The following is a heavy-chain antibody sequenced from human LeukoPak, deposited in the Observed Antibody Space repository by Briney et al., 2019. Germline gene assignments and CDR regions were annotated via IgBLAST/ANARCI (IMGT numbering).Heavy chain of an antibody. CDR1: GGSFSGYS. V-gene: IGHV4-34*01. CDR2: INHRGST. J-gene: IGHJ6*02. D-gene: IGHD2-15*01. CDR3: AGGPYCSGGTCSFYFYGLAV. Sequence: SETLSLTCGVHGGSFSGYSCNWIRQPPGKGLEWIGEINHRGSTNYNPSLKSRVTISEDTSKKQFSLKLTSVTAADTAIYYCAGGPYCSGGTCSFYFYGLAVWGPGTAVTVSS.